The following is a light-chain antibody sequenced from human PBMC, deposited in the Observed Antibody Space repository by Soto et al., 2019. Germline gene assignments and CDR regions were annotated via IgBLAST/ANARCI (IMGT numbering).Light chain of an antibody. CDR3: QQRADWPIT. V-gene: IGKV3-11*01. CDR1: QSVGNY. J-gene: IGKJ3*01. Sequence: EIVLTQSPATLSLSPGERATLSCRASQSVGNYLAWYQQKPGQAPRLLIDASSNRATDIPARFSGSGYGTDFTLTISSLEPEDFALYYCQQRADWPITFGPATIVDI. CDR2: ASS.